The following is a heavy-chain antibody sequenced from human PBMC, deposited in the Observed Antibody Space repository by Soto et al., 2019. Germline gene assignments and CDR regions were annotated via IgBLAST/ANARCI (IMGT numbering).Heavy chain of an antibody. CDR3: GRGLGGRSGGGWFDP. CDR2: ISAYNGNT. Sequence: QVQLVQSGAEVKKPGASVKVSCKASGYTFTSYGISWVRQAPGQGLEWMGWISAYNGNTNYAQKLQGRVTMTTDTSTSKGYRERGSLRSDDTAVYYCGRGLGGRSGGGWFDPWGQGTLVTVSS. V-gene: IGHV1-18*01. J-gene: IGHJ5*02. CDR1: GYTFTSYG. D-gene: IGHD3-10*01.